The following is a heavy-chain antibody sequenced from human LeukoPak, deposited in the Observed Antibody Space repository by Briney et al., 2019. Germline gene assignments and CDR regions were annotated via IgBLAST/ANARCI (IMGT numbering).Heavy chain of an antibody. CDR3: AGDSPYDVDTATFDY. CDR2: ISAYNGNT. Sequence: ASVKVSCKASGYTFTSYGISWVRQAPGQGLEWMGWISAYNGNTNYAQKLQGRVTMTTDTSTSTAYMELRSLRSDDTAVYYCAGDSPYDVDTATFDYWGQGTLVTVSS. CDR1: GYTFTSYG. J-gene: IGHJ4*02. V-gene: IGHV1-18*01. D-gene: IGHD5-18*01.